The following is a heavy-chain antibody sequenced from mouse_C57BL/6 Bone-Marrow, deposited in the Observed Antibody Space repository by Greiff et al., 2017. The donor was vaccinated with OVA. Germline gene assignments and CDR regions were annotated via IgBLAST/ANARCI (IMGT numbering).Heavy chain of an antibody. CDR3: ARGRLRTELAD. CDR1: GYTFTSYC. D-gene: IGHD2-4*01. CDR2: IYPRSGYT. Sequence: VQLQQSGAELARPGASVKLSCKASGYTFTSYCMSWVNQSPGQGLEWIGDIYPRSGYTYYNEKFKGKATLTADKSSSTAYMELSSLTSEDSAVYYCARGRLRTELADWGQGTTVTVSA. J-gene: IGHJ2*01. V-gene: IGHV1-81*01.